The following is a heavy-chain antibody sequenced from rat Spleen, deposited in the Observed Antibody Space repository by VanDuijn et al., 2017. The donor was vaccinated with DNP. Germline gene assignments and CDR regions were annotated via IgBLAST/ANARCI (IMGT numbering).Heavy chain of an antibody. V-gene: IGHV5-22*01. CDR1: GFTFSDSY. Sequence: EVQLVESGGGLVQPGRSLKISCGASGFTFSDSYMAWFRQPPKKGLEWVASISFAVDNTYYGDSVKGRFTISRDNAKSTLYLQMDSLRSEDTATYYCAKDTTRSNSGAFAYWGQGTLVTVSS. J-gene: IGHJ3*01. CDR3: AKDTTRSNSGAFAY. CDR2: ISFAVDNT. D-gene: IGHD4-3*01.